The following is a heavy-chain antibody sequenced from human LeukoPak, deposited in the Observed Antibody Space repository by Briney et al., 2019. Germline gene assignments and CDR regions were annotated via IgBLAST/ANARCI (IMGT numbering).Heavy chain of an antibody. V-gene: IGHV4-38-2*01. CDR2: IYHSGST. D-gene: IGHD6-13*01. Sequence: PSETLSLTCAVSGYSISSGYYWGWIRQPPGKGLEWIGSIYHSGSTYYNPSLKSRVTISVDTSKNQFSLKLSSVTAADTAVYYCARDSSSSYSQTLHIWRQRPMVTVSS. J-gene: IGHJ3*02. CDR3: ARDSSSSYSQTLHI. CDR1: GYSISSGYY.